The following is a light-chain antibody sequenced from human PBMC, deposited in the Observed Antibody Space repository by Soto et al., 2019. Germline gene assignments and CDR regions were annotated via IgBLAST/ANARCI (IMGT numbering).Light chain of an antibody. J-gene: IGLJ3*02. CDR3: SSYTIDTTLV. CDR2: EVN. Sequence: QSVLTQPASVSGSPGQSITISCTGTSSDIGIYNYVSWYQQSLDKAPKLIIFEVNNRPSGVSDRFSGSKSGNTASLTISGLQAEDEGDYYCSSYTIDTTLVFGGGTKLTVL. V-gene: IGLV2-14*01. CDR1: SSDIGIYNY.